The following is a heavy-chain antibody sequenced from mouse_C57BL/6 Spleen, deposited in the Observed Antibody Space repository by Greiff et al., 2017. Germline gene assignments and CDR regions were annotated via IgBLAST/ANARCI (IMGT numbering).Heavy chain of an antibody. V-gene: IGHV10-3*01. CDR3: VRDGAVVAKNAMDY. Sequence: VQLKESGGGLVQPKGSLKLSCAASGFTFNTYAMHWVRQAPGKGLEWVARIRSKSSNYATYYADSVKDRFTISRDDSQSMLYLQMNNLKTEDTAMYYCVRDGAVVAKNAMDYWGQGTSVTVSS. CDR1: GFTFNTYA. CDR2: IRSKSSNYAT. J-gene: IGHJ4*01. D-gene: IGHD1-1*01.